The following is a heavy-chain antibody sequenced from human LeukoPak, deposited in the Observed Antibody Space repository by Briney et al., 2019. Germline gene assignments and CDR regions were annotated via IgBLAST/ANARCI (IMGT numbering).Heavy chain of an antibody. D-gene: IGHD3-16*01. J-gene: IGHJ4*02. CDR1: GFTFSNAW. Sequence: GGSLRLSCAASGFTFSNAWMSWVRQAPGKGLEWVGRIRNKVDGGTTDYAAPVKGRFTTSRDDSKNTLYLHMDSLKTEDTAVYYCTTAAFTWGQGTLVTVSS. V-gene: IGHV3-15*01. CDR2: IRNKVDGGTT. CDR3: TTAAFT.